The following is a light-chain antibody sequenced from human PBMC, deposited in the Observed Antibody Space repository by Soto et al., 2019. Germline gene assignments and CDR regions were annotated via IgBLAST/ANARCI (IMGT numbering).Light chain of an antibody. Sequence: DIQMTQSPSTLSASVGDRVTITCRASQSISSWLAWYQQKPGKAPKLLIYDGSSLESGVPSRFSGSGSGTEFTLTISSLQPDDFATSYCQQYNSYSPYTFGQGTKLEIK. V-gene: IGKV1-5*01. CDR2: DGS. CDR1: QSISSW. CDR3: QQYNSYSPYT. J-gene: IGKJ2*01.